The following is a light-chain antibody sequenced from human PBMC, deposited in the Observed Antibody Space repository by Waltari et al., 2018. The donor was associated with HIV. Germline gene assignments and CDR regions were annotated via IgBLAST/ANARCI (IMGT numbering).Light chain of an antibody. J-gene: IGKJ4*01. V-gene: IGKV1-39*01. CDR2: GAF. Sequence: IQMTQSPSSLSASVGDRGSLSCRASENIEKYLNWYQQRPGQAPKLLIHGAFNLQTGVPSRFSAGGSGADFTLTITNLQPEDVALYFCQQSSVTPLTFGGGTRVDIK. CDR1: ENIEKY. CDR3: QQSSVTPLT.